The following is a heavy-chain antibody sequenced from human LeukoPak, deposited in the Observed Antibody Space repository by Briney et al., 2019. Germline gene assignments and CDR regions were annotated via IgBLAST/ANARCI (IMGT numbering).Heavy chain of an antibody. D-gene: IGHD6-6*01. J-gene: IGHJ4*02. V-gene: IGHV4-59*12. Sequence: PPETLSLTCTVSGGSISSYYWSWIRQPPGKGLEWIGYIYYSGSTYYNPSLKSRVTISVDTSKNQFSLKLSSVTAADTAVYYCARLSSSRIIDYWGQGTLVTVSS. CDR1: GGSISSYY. CDR3: ARLSSSRIIDY. CDR2: IYYSGST.